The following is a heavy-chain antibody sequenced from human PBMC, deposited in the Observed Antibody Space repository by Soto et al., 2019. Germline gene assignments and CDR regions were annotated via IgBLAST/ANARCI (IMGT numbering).Heavy chain of an antibody. J-gene: IGHJ4*02. D-gene: IGHD1-1*01. Sequence: PGGSLRLSCAASGFTFSSYWMSWVRQAPGKGLEWVANIKQDGSEKYYVDSVKGRFTISRDNAKNSLYLQMNSLRAEDTAVYYCARDFLFANEYYFDYWGQGTLVTVSS. CDR2: IKQDGSEK. CDR1: GFTFSSYW. CDR3: ARDFLFANEYYFDY. V-gene: IGHV3-7*01.